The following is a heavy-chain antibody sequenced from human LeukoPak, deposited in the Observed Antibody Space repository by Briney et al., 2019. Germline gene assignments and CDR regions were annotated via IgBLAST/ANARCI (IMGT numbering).Heavy chain of an antibody. Sequence: NPSETLSLTCTVSGGSISSDYWNWIRQPAGKGLEWIGRIYTSGSTTNNPSLKSRLTMSIDTSNNQFSLKLTSMTAADTAVYYCARRRPAAGFDYWARESWSPSP. V-gene: IGHV4-4*07. CDR1: GGSISSDY. CDR2: IYTSGST. J-gene: IGHJ4*02. D-gene: IGHD6-13*01. CDR3: ARRRPAAGFDY.